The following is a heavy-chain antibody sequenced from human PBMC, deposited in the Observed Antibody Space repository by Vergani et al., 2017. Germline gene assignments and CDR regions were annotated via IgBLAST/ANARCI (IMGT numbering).Heavy chain of an antibody. CDR2: IYDSGDT. Sequence: QVQLQESGPGLVKPSETLSLTCSVSGDSINTYYWTWIRQPPGTGLAWIGYIYDSGDTKYNPSLKSRVTMSLDTSKNQFSLNLYSVTAADTAVYYCARGALWWLRQIDSWGQGTLVTVSS. D-gene: IGHD2-21*01. CDR3: ARGALWWLRQIDS. V-gene: IGHV4-59*01. J-gene: IGHJ4*02. CDR1: GDSINTYY.